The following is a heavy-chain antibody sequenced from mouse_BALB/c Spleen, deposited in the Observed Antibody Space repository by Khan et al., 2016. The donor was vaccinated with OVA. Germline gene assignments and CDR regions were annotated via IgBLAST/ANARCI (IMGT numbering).Heavy chain of an antibody. CDR2: ISTYSGST. Sequence: QVQLQQSGPELVRPGVSVKISFKGSGYTFTAYAMYWVKQSHAKSLEWIGLISTYSGSTNYNQKFKGKVTMTVDKSSSAAYMELARLTSEDSAIYYCARPAYDGYYDYWGQGTALTVSS. D-gene: IGHD2-3*01. CDR1: GYTFTAYA. CDR3: ARPAYDGYYDY. J-gene: IGHJ2*01. V-gene: IGHV1S137*01.